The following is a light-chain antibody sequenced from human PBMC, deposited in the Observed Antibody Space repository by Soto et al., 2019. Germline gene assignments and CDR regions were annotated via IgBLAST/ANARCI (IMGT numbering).Light chain of an antibody. V-gene: IGLV2-14*03. Sequence: QSALTQPASVSGSPGQSITISCTGTSSDVGGYNYVSWYQHHPGKAPKLMIFDVSNRPSGVSNRFSGSKSGNTASLTISGLQPEDAAEYYCSSYTTSNTRQIVFGTGTKLTVL. CDR1: SSDVGGYNY. CDR2: DVS. J-gene: IGLJ1*01. CDR3: SSYTTSNTRQIV.